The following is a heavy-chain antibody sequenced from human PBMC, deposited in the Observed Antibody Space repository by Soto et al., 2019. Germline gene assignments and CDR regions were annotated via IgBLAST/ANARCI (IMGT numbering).Heavy chain of an antibody. J-gene: IGHJ6*04. V-gene: IGHV1-69*13. CDR1: GGTFSSYD. CDR3: ARGLRMINYYSDYYGMDV. D-gene: IGHD3-10*01. CDR2: IIPKFGTT. Sequence: PVKVSCKASGGTFSSYDTSWVRQAPGQGLEWMGGIIPKFGTTNYAQKFQGRVTITADESTSTAYMDLSSLRFEDTAVYYCARGLRMINYYSDYYGMDVWGKGTMLTGSS.